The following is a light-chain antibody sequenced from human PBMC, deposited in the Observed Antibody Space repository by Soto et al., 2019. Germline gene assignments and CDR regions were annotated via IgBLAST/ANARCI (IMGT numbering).Light chain of an antibody. CDR2: DAS. CDR1: QDISNY. J-gene: IGKJ1*01. Sequence: DIQMTPSPSSLSAPVGDRVTITCQASQDISNYLNWYQQKPGKAPKLLIYDASNLETGVPSRFSGSGSGTDFTLTISSLQPEDFATYYCQQYDGFSRTFGQGTKVDI. V-gene: IGKV1-33*01. CDR3: QQYDGFSRT.